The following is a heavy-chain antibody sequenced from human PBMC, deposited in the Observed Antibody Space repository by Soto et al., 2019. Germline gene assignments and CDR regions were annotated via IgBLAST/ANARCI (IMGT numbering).Heavy chain of an antibody. Sequence: QVQLVQSGAEVKKPWSSVKVSCKASGGTFSSYTINWVRQAPGQGLEWMGMIIPILGIANYAQKFQDRVTITADKSTSTAYMELSSMRSEDTAVYYCARGRGGRGDYWGQGTLVTVSS. J-gene: IGHJ4*02. CDR1: GGTFSSYT. CDR3: ARGRGGRGDY. V-gene: IGHV1-69*02. CDR2: IIPILGIA. D-gene: IGHD2-15*01.